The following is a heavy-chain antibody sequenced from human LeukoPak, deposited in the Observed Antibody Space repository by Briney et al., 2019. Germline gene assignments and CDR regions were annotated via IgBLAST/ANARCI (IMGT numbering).Heavy chain of an antibody. J-gene: IGHJ5*02. D-gene: IGHD4-17*01. Sequence: PSETLSLTCTVSGDSISGYYWNWIRQPPGKGLEWIGHVFYTRTTKYHPSLKSRIAISVDTSSNQFSLKLRSVTTADTAVYYCARGITVTTTSDHLDLWGQGILVTVPS. V-gene: IGHV4-59*01. CDR1: GDSISGYY. CDR3: ARGITVTTTSDHLDL. CDR2: VFYTRTT.